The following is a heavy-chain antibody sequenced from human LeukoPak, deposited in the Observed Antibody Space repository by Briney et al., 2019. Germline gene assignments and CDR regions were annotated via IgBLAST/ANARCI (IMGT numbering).Heavy chain of an antibody. Sequence: GGSLRLSCAASGFTFSSYAMSWVRQAPGKGLEWVSAISGSGGSTYYADSVKGRFTISRDNSKNTLYLQVNSLRAEDTAVYYCAKDSHQQLVTWFDPWGQGTLVTVSS. CDR3: AKDSHQQLVTWFDP. CDR2: ISGSGGST. CDR1: GFTFSSYA. D-gene: IGHD6-13*01. J-gene: IGHJ5*02. V-gene: IGHV3-23*01.